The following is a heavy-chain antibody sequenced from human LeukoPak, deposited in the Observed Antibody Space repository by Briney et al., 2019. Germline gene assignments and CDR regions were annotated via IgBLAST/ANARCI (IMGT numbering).Heavy chain of an antibody. J-gene: IGHJ4*02. CDR1: GFTFSHYW. V-gene: IGHV3-74*01. D-gene: IGHD3-22*01. Sequence: PGGSLRLSCEASGFTFSHYWMHWVRQAPGKGLVWVSRTSTDGSSTTYVDSVKGRFTISRDNAKNTMYLQMNSLRAEDTAVYYCVPTDSSGLDWGQGTLVTVSS. CDR2: TSTDGSST. CDR3: VPTDSSGLD.